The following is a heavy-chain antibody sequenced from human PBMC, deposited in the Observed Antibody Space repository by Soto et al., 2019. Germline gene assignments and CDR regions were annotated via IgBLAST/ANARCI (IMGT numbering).Heavy chain of an antibody. Sequence: PSATLSLTCAVSGGSISSSNWWTWGRQPAGKGLEWVGRIKSKTDGGTTDYAAPVKGRFTISRDDSKNTLYLQMNSLKTEDTAVYYCTTDYGDHRYHLAYSAQLTLVPVSS. CDR1: GGSISSSNW. CDR3: TTDYGDHRYHLAY. D-gene: IGHD4-17*01. J-gene: IGHJ4*02. CDR2: IKSKTDGGTT. V-gene: IGHV3-15*01.